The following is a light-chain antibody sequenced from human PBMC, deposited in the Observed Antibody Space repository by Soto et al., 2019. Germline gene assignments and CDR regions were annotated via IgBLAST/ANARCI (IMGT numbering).Light chain of an antibody. Sequence: DIQMTQSPSTLSAYVGDRVTITCRASQSISSWLAWYQQKPGKAPKLLIYDASSLESGVPSRFSGSGSGTEFTLTISSLQPDDFATYYCQQYNSPWTFGQGTKVDIK. CDR2: DAS. V-gene: IGKV1-5*01. CDR3: QQYNSPWT. J-gene: IGKJ1*01. CDR1: QSISSW.